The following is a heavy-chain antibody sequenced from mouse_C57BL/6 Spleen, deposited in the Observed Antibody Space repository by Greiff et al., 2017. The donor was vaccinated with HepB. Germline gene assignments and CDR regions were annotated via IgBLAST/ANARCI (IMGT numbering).Heavy chain of an antibody. CDR3: ARPHYYGSSLYAMDY. J-gene: IGHJ4*01. V-gene: IGHV1-12*01. D-gene: IGHD1-1*01. CDR1: GYTFTSYN. CDR2: IYPGNGDT. Sequence: QVQLKESGAELVRPGASVKMSCKASGYTFTSYNMHWVKQTPRQGLEWIGAIYPGNGDTSYNQKFKGKATLTVDKSSSTAYMQLSSLTSEDSAVYFCARPHYYGSSLYAMDYWGQGTSVTVSS.